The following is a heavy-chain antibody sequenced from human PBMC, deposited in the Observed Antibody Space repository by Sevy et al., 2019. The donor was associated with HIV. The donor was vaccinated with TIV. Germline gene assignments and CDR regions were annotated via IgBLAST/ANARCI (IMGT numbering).Heavy chain of an antibody. V-gene: IGHV3-49*03. CDR3: TRDRALKRYCSSTSCYAARYYYYGMDV. CDR1: GFTFGDYA. Sequence: GGSLRLSCTASGFTFGDYAMSWFRQAPGKGLEWVGFIRSKAYGGTTEYASSVKDRFPISRDDSKSIADLQMNSLKTEDTAEYYCTRDRALKRYCSSTSCYAARYYYYGMDVWGQGTTVTVSS. CDR2: IRSKAYGGTT. J-gene: IGHJ6*02. D-gene: IGHD2-2*01.